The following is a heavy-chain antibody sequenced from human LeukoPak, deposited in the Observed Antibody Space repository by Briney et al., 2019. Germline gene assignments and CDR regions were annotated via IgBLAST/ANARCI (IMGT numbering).Heavy chain of an antibody. D-gene: IGHD5-12*01. CDR1: GFSFISYG. CDR3: TKGGPLLWLRFDY. Sequence: GGSLRLSCVASGFSFISYGMSWVRQAPGKGLEWVAGISGRGENAYYADSVKGRFTISRDNSKSTLYLQMNSLRGDDTALYYCTKGGPLLWLRFDYWGQGILVTVSS. V-gene: IGHV3-23*01. J-gene: IGHJ4*02. CDR2: ISGRGENA.